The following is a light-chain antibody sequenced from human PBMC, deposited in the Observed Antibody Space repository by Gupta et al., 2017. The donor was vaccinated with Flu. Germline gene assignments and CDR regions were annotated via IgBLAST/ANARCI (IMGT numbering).Light chain of an antibody. CDR3: QQSDSNPPLT. CDR2: AAP. CDR1: QSISSY. Sequence: DIQMTQSPSSLSASVGDRVTITCRASQSISSYLNWYQQKPGKAPKHLINAAPSWQIGVPSRFSGSGTGSDFTLTISIRQLEHFASYYCQQSDSNPPLTFGGGTKVEIK. J-gene: IGKJ4*01. V-gene: IGKV1-39*01.